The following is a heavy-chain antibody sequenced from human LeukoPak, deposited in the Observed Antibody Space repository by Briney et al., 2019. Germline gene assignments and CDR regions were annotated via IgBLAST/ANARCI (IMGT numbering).Heavy chain of an antibody. D-gene: IGHD2-21*02. CDR2: ISSSGSTI. CDR1: GFTFSGYG. Sequence: PGGTLRLSCAASGFTFSGYGMSWVRQAPGKGLEWVSYISSSGSTIYYADSVKGRFTISRDNAKNSLYLQMNSLRAEDTAVYYCARDRGGDTNWFDPWGQGTLVTVSS. V-gene: IGHV3-48*04. J-gene: IGHJ5*02. CDR3: ARDRGGDTNWFDP.